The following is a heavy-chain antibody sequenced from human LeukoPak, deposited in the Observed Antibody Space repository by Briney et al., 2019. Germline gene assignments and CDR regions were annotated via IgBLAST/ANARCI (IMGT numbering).Heavy chain of an antibody. CDR2: INPNSGGT. J-gene: IGHJ6*02. V-gene: IGHV1-2*02. Sequence: ASVKVSCKASGYTFTSYDINWVRQAPGQGLEWMGWINPNSGGTNYAQKFQGRVTMTRDTSISTAYMELSRLRSDDTAVYYCARSEVVYYYYGMDVWGQGTTVTVSS. D-gene: IGHD2-15*01. CDR1: GYTFTSYD. CDR3: ARSEVVYYYYGMDV.